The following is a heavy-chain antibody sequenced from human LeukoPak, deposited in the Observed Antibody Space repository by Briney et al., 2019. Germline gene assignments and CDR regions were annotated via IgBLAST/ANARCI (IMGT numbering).Heavy chain of an antibody. CDR3: ARGGGGFMITFGGSSYPEY. CDR1: GYTFTSYD. D-gene: IGHD3-16*01. CDR2: MNPNSGNT. V-gene: IGHV1-8*01. J-gene: IGHJ4*02. Sequence: GASVKVSCKASGYTFTSYDINWVRQATGQGLEWMGWMNPNSGNTGYAQKFQGRVTMTRNTSISTAYMELSSLRSEDTAVHYCARGGGGFMITFGGSSYPEYWGQGTLVTVSS.